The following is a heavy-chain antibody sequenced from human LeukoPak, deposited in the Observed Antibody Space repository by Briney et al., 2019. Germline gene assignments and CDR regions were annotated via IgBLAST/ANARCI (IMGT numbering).Heavy chain of an antibody. J-gene: IGHJ4*02. Sequence: SETLSLTCTVSGGSIGSYYWSWIRQPPGKGLEWIGYIYYSGSTNYNPSLKSRVTISVDTSKNQFSLKLSSVTAADTAVYYCARARWFGEPMVAPDYWGQGTLVTVSS. V-gene: IGHV4-59*01. D-gene: IGHD3-10*01. CDR2: IYYSGST. CDR1: GGSIGSYY. CDR3: ARARWFGEPMVAPDY.